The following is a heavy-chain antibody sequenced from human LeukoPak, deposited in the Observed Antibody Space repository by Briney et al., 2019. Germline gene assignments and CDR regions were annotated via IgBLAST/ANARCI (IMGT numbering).Heavy chain of an antibody. V-gene: IGHV3-7*01. CDR3: GREGDISVITYAY. Sequence: GGSLRLSCAASGFTFSSFWMNWLRQAPGKGLEWVANIKQDGSEKYYADSVKGRFTISRDNAKNSLFLQMNSLRAEDTAVYYCGREGDISVITYAYWGQGTLVTVSS. J-gene: IGHJ4*02. D-gene: IGHD5-12*01. CDR1: GFTFSSFW. CDR2: IKQDGSEK.